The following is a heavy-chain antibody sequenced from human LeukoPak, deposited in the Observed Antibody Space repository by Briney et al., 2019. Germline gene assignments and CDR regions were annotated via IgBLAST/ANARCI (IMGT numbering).Heavy chain of an antibody. J-gene: IGHJ4*02. CDR3: ARDNGGSYYDY. D-gene: IGHD3-10*01. V-gene: IGHV4-59*01. CDR2: IYYSGST. CDR1: GGSISDCY. Sequence: SETLSLTCTVSGGSISDCYWSWIRQPPGKGLEWIGYIYYSGSTNYNPTLKSRVTISVDTSKNQFSLKLSSVTAADTAVYYCARDNGGSYYDYWGQGTLVTVSS.